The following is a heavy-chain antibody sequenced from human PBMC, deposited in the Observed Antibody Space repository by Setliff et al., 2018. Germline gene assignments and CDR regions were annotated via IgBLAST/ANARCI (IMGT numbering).Heavy chain of an antibody. CDR1: GYGFTSHY. V-gene: IGHV1-46*01. Sequence: ASVKVSCKTSGYGFTSHYFHWLRQAPGQGLEWMGIVNPSGGKTTLSQKFQGRVSMTADASTATVYMELHSLTSEDTAMYYCAKAGYTSRWYEARVPDSWGQGTLVTVSS. D-gene: IGHD6-13*01. J-gene: IGHJ4*02. CDR3: AKAGYTSRWYEARVPDS. CDR2: VNPSGGKT.